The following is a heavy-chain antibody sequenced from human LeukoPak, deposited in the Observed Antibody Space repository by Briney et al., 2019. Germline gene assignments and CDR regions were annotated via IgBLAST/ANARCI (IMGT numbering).Heavy chain of an antibody. D-gene: IGHD3-22*01. V-gene: IGHV3-53*01. J-gene: IGHJ3*02. CDR3: ARGGRGSAAVVAPRSFDI. Sequence: GGSLRLSCAASGFTVSSIHMVWVRQAPGRGLEWVSVTYTGGNSYYADSVKGRFIISRDISKNTLYLQMNSLRAEDSALYYCARGGRGSAAVVAPRSFDIWGQGTMVTVSS. CDR2: TYTGGNS. CDR1: GFTVSSIH.